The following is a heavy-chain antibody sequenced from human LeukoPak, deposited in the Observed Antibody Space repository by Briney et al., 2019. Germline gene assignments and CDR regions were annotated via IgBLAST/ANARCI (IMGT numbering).Heavy chain of an antibody. V-gene: IGHV3-9*01. D-gene: IGHD4-23*01. CDR3: AKDDYGGNSENYFQH. Sequence: GGSLRLSCAASGFTFDDYAMHWVRQAPGKGLEWVSGISWNSGSIGYADSVKGRFTISRDNAKNSLYLQMNSLRAEDTAVYYCAKDDYGGNSENYFQHWGQGTLVTVSS. J-gene: IGHJ1*01. CDR2: ISWNSGSI. CDR1: GFTFDDYA.